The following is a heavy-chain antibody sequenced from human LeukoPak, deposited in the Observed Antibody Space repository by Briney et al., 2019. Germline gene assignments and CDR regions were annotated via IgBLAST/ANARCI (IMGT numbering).Heavy chain of an antibody. Sequence: GGSLRLSCAVSGFPLSSYSLNWVRQTPGKGLEWISSINGSTTYIHYADSVKGRFSISRDNAKASLHLQMDSLRGEDTAVYYCAAYYYGSGSRALDYWGQGTLVTVSS. D-gene: IGHD3-10*01. J-gene: IGHJ4*02. CDR1: GFPLSSYS. CDR3: AAYYYGSGSRALDY. CDR2: INGSTTYI. V-gene: IGHV3-21*01.